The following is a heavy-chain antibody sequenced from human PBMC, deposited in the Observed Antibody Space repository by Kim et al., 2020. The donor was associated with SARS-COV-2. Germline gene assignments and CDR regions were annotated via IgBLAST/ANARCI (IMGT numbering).Heavy chain of an antibody. CDR2: ISGSGGST. J-gene: IGHJ4*02. CDR1: GFTFSSYA. CDR3: AKDYPHPLYYGSGKA. D-gene: IGHD3-10*01. V-gene: IGHV3-23*01. Sequence: GGSLRLSCAASGFTFSSYAMSWVRQAPGKGLEWVSAISGSGGSTYYADSVKGRFTISGDNSKNTLYLQMNSLRAEDTAVYYCAKDYPHPLYYGSGKAGGQGTLVTVSS.